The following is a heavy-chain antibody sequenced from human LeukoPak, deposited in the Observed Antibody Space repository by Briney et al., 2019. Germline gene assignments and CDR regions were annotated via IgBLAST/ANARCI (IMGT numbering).Heavy chain of an antibody. Sequence: PGASLRLSCAASGFTFSRYAMNWVRQVPGKGLEWVSAISGSGSSKYYADSVKGRFTISRDTSRNNLYLQMNSLRAEDTAIYYCAKTYCSTTRCLSWGNDYCGQGTLFIVSS. V-gene: IGHV3-23*01. J-gene: IGHJ4*02. CDR2: ISGSGSSK. CDR3: AKTYCSTTRCLSWGNDY. D-gene: IGHD2-2*01. CDR1: GFTFSRYA.